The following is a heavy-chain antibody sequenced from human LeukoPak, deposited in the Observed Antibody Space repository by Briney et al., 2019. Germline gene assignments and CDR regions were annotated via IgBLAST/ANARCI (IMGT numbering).Heavy chain of an antibody. D-gene: IGHD2-21*01. Sequence: GGSLRLSCAASGFTFSSYGMHWVRQAPGKGLEWVAVISYDGSNKYYADSVKGRFTISRDNSKSTLYLQMNSLRAEDTAVYYCATGLLEDYWGQGTLVTVSS. CDR1: GFTFSSYG. V-gene: IGHV3-30*03. CDR3: ATGLLEDY. J-gene: IGHJ4*02. CDR2: ISYDGSNK.